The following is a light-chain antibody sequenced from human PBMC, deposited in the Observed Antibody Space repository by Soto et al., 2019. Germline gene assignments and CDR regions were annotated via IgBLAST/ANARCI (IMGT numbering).Light chain of an antibody. CDR1: QSISDT. V-gene: IGKV3-15*01. J-gene: IGKJ5*01. CDR3: QQYNTWPPIT. CDR2: SAS. Sequence: EIVMPPSPATLSVSPGGRAPLSCRASQSISDTLAWYQQKPGQAPRLLIYSASRRATGFPGRFSGSGSGTDFTLTISSLQSEDLAVYYCQQYNTWPPITFGQGTRLEIK.